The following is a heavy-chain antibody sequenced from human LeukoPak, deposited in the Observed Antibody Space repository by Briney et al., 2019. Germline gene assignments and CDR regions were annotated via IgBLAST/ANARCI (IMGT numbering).Heavy chain of an antibody. V-gene: IGHV4-59*08. CDR3: ARRGEYSSSWEYYFDY. Sequence: PSETLSLTCTVSGGSISSYYWSWIRQPPGKGLEWIGYIYYSGSTNYNPSLKSRVTISVDTSKNQFSLKLSSVTAADTAVYYCARRGEYSSSWEYYFDYWGQGTLVTVSS. CDR1: GGSISSYY. J-gene: IGHJ4*02. D-gene: IGHD6-13*01. CDR2: IYYSGST.